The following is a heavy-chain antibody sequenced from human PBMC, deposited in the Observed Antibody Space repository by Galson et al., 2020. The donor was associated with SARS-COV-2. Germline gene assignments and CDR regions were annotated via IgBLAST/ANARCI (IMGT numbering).Heavy chain of an antibody. J-gene: IGHJ6*03. CDR2: IWNDGSDK. Sequence: GGSLRLSCVASGFMFSGYGMHWVRQAPGKGLEWVAVIWNDGSDKSYADSVKGRFTVSRDNSRKTLYLQMNSLRAEDTAVYYCARDPSANRFLNYFYYRDVWGKGTTVTVSS. CDR3: ARDPSANRFLNYFYYRDV. V-gene: IGHV3-33*01. D-gene: IGHD3-10*01. CDR1: GFMFSGYG.